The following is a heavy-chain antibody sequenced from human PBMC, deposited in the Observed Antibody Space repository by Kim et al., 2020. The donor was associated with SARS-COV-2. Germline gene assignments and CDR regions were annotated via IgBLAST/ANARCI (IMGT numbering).Heavy chain of an antibody. J-gene: IGHJ4*02. D-gene: IGHD2-21*01. Sequence: NYNPSLKSRVAISIDTSKNQFSLRLSSVTAADMAVYYCATTSGDWRFFDFWGQGTLVTVSS. V-gene: IGHV4-34*01. CDR3: ATTSGDWRFFDF.